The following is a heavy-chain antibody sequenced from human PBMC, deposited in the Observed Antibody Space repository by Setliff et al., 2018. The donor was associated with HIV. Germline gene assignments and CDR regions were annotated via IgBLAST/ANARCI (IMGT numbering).Heavy chain of an antibody. CDR2: IIPIFGTP. J-gene: IGHJ6*02. V-gene: IGHV1-69*13. CDR1: GDTFTSHA. Sequence: GASVKVSCKASGDTFTSHAISWVRQAPGQGLEWMGGIIPIFGTPNYAQKFKGRLTITADESTSTVYMELSSLRSEDTAVYYCARGRIAAVSLLNYYGMDVWGQGTTVTVSS. D-gene: IGHD6-13*01. CDR3: ARGRIAAVSLLNYYGMDV.